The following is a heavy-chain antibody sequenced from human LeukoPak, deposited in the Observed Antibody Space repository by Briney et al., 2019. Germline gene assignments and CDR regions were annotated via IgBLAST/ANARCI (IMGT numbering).Heavy chain of an antibody. CDR2: VSYSGSS. Sequence: SETLSLTCTVSGGSISNYYLSWIRQPPGKRLEWIGYVSYSGSSSSNPSLESRVTISVDMSKSQFSLRLTSVTASDTAVYYCARLQGRGDNYLDYWGQGTLVTVSS. CDR3: ARLQGRGDNYLDY. V-gene: IGHV4-59*08. CDR1: GGSISNYY. D-gene: IGHD7-27*01. J-gene: IGHJ4*02.